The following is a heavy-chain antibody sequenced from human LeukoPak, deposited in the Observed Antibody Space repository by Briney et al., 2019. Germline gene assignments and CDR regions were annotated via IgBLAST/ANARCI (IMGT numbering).Heavy chain of an antibody. J-gene: IGHJ3*02. CDR3: ARGVDTSDYAFDI. Sequence: PSETLSLTCTVSGGSISSYHWSWIRQPPGKGLEWIGYIYYSGSTNYNPSLKSRVTISVDTSKNQFSLKLSSVTAADTALYYCARGVDTSDYAFDIWGQGTMVTVSS. CDR2: IYYSGST. CDR1: GGSISSYH. D-gene: IGHD3-22*01. V-gene: IGHV4-59*01.